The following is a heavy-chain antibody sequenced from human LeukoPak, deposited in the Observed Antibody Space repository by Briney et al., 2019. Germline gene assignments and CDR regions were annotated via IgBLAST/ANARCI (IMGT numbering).Heavy chain of an antibody. D-gene: IGHD2-2*01. CDR3: ARRLTQYDCFDP. Sequence: SQTLSLTCAISGDSVSSNSVTWNWIRQSPSRGLEWLGRTYYRSTSYNDYAVSVRGRITVNPDTSKNQFSLHLNSVTPEDTAVYYCARRLTQYDCFDPWGQEILVTVSS. J-gene: IGHJ5*02. CDR1: GDSVSSNSVT. CDR2: TYYRSTSYN. V-gene: IGHV6-1*01.